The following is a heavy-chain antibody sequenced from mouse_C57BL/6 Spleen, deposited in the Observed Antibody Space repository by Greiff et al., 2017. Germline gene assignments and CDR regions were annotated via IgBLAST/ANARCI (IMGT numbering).Heavy chain of an antibody. V-gene: IGHV2-9-1*01. CDR2: IWTGGGT. J-gene: IGHJ4*01. CDR1: GFSLTSYA. Sequence: VMLVESGPGLVAPSQSLSITCTVSGFSLTSYAISWVRQPPGKGLEWLGVIWTGGGTNYNSALKSRLSISKDNSKSQVFLKMNSLQTDDTARYYCARSYYDYDGYAMDYWGQGTSVTVSS. D-gene: IGHD2-4*01. CDR3: ARSYYDYDGYAMDY.